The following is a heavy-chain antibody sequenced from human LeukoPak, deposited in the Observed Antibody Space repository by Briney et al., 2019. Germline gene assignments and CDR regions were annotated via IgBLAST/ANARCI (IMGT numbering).Heavy chain of an antibody. CDR1: GFIFSECA. Sequence: PGGSLRLSCEGSGFIFSECAIHWVPQGSGKGLEWFGRIDTRGKGSATAYAASVRGRFTLSRDDSKSTAYLQMSSLKTEDTAAYFCTRDGGSWSHLDYWGQGVLVTVSS. V-gene: IGHV3-73*01. J-gene: IGHJ4*02. CDR3: TRDGGSWSHLDY. CDR2: IDTRGKGSAT. D-gene: IGHD1-26*01.